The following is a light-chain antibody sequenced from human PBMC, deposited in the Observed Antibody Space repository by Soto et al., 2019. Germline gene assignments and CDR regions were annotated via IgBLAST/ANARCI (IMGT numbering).Light chain of an antibody. V-gene: IGLV2-8*01. J-gene: IGLJ2*01. CDR1: SSDVGGYNY. CDR2: EVS. CDR3: SSYAGSNNRVV. Sequence: QSVLTQPPSASGSPGQSVTISCTGTSSDVGGYNYVSWYQQHPGKAPKLMIYEVSKRPSGVPDRFSGSESVNTASLTVSGLQAEDEADYCCSSYAGSNNRVVFGGGTKLTVL.